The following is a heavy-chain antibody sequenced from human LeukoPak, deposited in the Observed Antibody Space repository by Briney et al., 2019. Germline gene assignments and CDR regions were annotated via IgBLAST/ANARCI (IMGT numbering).Heavy chain of an antibody. D-gene: IGHD6-19*01. Sequence: GSLRLSCAASGFTFSSYSMNWVRQAPGKGLEWVSSISSSSNYIYYADSVKGRFTISRDNAKNSLYLQMNSLRAEDTAVYYCAREVAVASCDYWGQGTLVTVSS. J-gene: IGHJ4*02. CDR3: AREVAVASCDY. CDR1: GFTFSSYS. V-gene: IGHV3-21*01. CDR2: ISSSSNYI.